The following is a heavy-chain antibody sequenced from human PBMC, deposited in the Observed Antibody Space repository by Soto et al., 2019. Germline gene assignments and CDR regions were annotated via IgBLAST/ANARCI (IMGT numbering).Heavy chain of an antibody. V-gene: IGHV1-2*02. CDR2: INPNSGGT. D-gene: IGHD6-6*01. CDR1: GYTFTGYY. CDR3: ARDTYSSSSHYYYGMDV. Sequence: ASVKVSCEASGYTFTGYYMHCVLQAPLQWLEWMGWINPNSGGTNYAQKFQGRVTMTRDTSISTAYMELSRLRSDDTAVYYCARDTYSSSSHYYYGMDVWGQGTTVTVSS. J-gene: IGHJ6*02.